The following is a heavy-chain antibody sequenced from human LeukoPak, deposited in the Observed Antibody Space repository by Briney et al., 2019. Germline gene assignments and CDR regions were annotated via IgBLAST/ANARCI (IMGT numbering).Heavy chain of an antibody. CDR3: AKNNRYYFDGSTYRGGDWFDP. CDR1: GYTFTSDY. Sequence: ASVKVSCKASGYTFTSDYMHWVRQAPGQGLEWMGIITPSGGSTSYAQKFQGRVTMTRDISTSTVYMELRSLRSEDTAVYYCAKNNRYYFDGSTYRGGDWFDPWGQGTLVTVSS. J-gene: IGHJ5*02. V-gene: IGHV1-46*01. CDR2: ITPSGGST. D-gene: IGHD3-9*01.